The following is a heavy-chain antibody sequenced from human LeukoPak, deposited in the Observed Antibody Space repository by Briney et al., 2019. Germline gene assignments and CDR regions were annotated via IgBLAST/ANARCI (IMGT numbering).Heavy chain of an antibody. Sequence: ASVKVSCKASGYTFTGYYMHWVRQAPGQGLEWMGWINPKSGGTNYAQKFQGRVTMTRDTSISTAYMELSRLTFDDTTIYYCATTLHIVVVTWHAFDIWGQGTMVTVSS. V-gene: IGHV1-2*02. CDR1: GYTFTGYY. D-gene: IGHD2-21*02. CDR2: INPKSGGT. CDR3: ATTLHIVVVTWHAFDI. J-gene: IGHJ3*02.